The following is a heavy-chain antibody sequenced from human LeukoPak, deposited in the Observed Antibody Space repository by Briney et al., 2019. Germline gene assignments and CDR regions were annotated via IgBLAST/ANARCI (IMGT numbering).Heavy chain of an antibody. CDR3: ARARRTITIFGVSKYNWFDP. Sequence: SETLSLTCTVSGGSISSHYWSWIRQPPGKGLEWIGYIYYSGSTNYNPSLKSRVTISVDTSKNQFSLKLSSVTAADTAVYYCARARRTITIFGVSKYNWFDPWGQGILVTVSS. J-gene: IGHJ5*02. CDR1: GGSISSHY. D-gene: IGHD3-3*01. V-gene: IGHV4-59*11. CDR2: IYYSGST.